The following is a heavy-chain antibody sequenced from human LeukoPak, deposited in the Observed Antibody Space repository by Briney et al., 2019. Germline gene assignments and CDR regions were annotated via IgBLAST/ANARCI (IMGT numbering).Heavy chain of an antibody. V-gene: IGHV1-2*02. CDR1: GYTFTGYY. Sequence: ASVKVSCKASGYTFTGYYMHWVRQAPGQGLEWMGWINPNSGGTNYAQKFQGRVTMTRDTSISTAYMELSSLRAEDTAVYYCARASITMARGELVFYFDYWGQGTLVTVSS. CDR2: INPNSGGT. CDR3: ARASITMARGELVFYFDY. J-gene: IGHJ4*02. D-gene: IGHD3-10*01.